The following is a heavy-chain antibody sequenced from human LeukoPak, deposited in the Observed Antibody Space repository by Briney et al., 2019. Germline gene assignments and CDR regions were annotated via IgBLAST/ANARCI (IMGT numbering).Heavy chain of an antibody. CDR3: ARDRWFGEFLPAHFEY. CDR2: ISSTGGTT. D-gene: IGHD3-10*01. CDR1: GFTFSSYG. Sequence: PGGSLRLSCAASGFTFSSYGMSWVRQAPGKGLEWVSAISSTGGTTYYADSVKGHFTISRDNSKNTVYLQMNSLRVEDTAFYYCARDRWFGEFLPAHFEYWGQGTLVTVSS. V-gene: IGHV3-23*01. J-gene: IGHJ4*02.